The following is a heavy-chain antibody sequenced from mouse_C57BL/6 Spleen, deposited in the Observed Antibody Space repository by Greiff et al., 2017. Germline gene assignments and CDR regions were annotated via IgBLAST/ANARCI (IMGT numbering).Heavy chain of an antibody. V-gene: IGHV1-42*01. Sequence: VQLQQSGPELVKPGASVKISCKASGYSFTGYYMNWVKQSPEKSLEWIGEINPSTGGTTYNQKFKAKATLTVDKSSSTAYMQLKSLTSEDSAVYYCARDYDYDENFDYWGQGTTLTVSS. J-gene: IGHJ2*01. CDR1: GYSFTGYY. CDR2: INPSTGGT. D-gene: IGHD2-4*01. CDR3: ARDYDYDENFDY.